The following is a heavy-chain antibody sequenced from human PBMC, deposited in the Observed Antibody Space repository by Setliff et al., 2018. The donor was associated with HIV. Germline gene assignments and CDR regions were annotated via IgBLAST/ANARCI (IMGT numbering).Heavy chain of an antibody. CDR2: IFSDDEK. CDR3: ARLMKTYYYDTSGYYAPWGNFDH. Sequence: SGPTLVNPTETLTLTCTVSGFSLSNTRMGVSWIRQPPGKALEWLTHIFSDDEKSYSTSLKSRLTISKDTSKSQVVLTMTSLDPVDTATYYCARLMKTYYYDTSGYYAPWGNFDHWGQGTLVTVSS. V-gene: IGHV2-26*01. J-gene: IGHJ4*02. CDR1: GFSLSNTRMG. D-gene: IGHD3-22*01.